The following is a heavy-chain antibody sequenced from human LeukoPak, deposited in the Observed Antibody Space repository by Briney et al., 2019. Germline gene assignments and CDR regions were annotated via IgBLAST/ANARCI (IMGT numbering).Heavy chain of an antibody. CDR2: MYYSGST. CDR1: GGSITSSSHY. D-gene: IGHD1-1*01. V-gene: IGHV4-39*07. Sequence: PSETLSLTCTVSGGSITSSSHYWGWIRQPPGKGLEWIGSMYYSGSTYYNPSLKSRVTISVDTSKNQFSLKLSSVTAADTAVYYCARDRLQLQSWGQGTLVTVSS. CDR3: ARDRLQLQS. J-gene: IGHJ5*02.